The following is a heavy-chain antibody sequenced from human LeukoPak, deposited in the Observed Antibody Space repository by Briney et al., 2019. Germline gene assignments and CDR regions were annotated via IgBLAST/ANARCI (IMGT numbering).Heavy chain of an antibody. CDR1: GGSFSGYY. V-gene: IGHV4-34*01. J-gene: IGHJ4*02. D-gene: IGHD3-9*01. CDR2: INHSGSP. Sequence: SSETLSLTCAVYGGSFSGYYWRWIRHPPGKGLEWIGEINHSGSPNYNPSLKSRVPISVDTSKNQFSLKLSSVTAADTAVYYCARGHSEEIDILTGYYFDYWGQGTLVTVSS. CDR3: ARGHSEEIDILTGYYFDY.